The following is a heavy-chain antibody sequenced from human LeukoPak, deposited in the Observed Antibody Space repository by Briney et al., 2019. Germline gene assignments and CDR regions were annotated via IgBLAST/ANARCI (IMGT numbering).Heavy chain of an antibody. J-gene: IGHJ5*02. V-gene: IGHV3-7*01. D-gene: IGHD6-13*01. CDR3: ATGGMWFNH. CDR2: IKQDGSEK. CDR1: EFTFSSYS. Sequence: PGGSLRLSCAASEFTFSSYSMNWVRQAPGKGLEWAANIKQDGSEKYYVDSVKGRFTISRDNAKNSLFLQMDSLRAEDTALYYCATGGMWFNHWGQGTLVTVSS.